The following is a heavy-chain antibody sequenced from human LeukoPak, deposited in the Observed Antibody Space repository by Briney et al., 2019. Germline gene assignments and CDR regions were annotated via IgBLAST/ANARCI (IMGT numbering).Heavy chain of an antibody. Sequence: ASVRVSCKASGYIFTNYNINWVRQAPGQGLEWMGWISAYNGDTNYAQMFQGRVTMTTDTSTSTAYMELRSLRSDDTAVYYCARDLEPDFWSGYENWFDPWGQGTLVTVSS. CDR2: ISAYNGDT. V-gene: IGHV1-18*01. CDR3: ARDLEPDFWSGYENWFDP. J-gene: IGHJ5*02. D-gene: IGHD3-3*01. CDR1: GYIFTNYN.